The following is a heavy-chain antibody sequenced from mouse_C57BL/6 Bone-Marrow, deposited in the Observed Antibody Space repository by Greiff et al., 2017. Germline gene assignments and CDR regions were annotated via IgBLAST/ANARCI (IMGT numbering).Heavy chain of an antibody. J-gene: IGHJ3*01. CDR1: GFTFSSYG. V-gene: IGHV5-6*01. Sequence: EVMLVESGGDLVKPGGSLKLSCAASGFTFSSYGMSWVRQTPDKRLEWVATISSGGSYTYYPDSVKGRFTISRDNAKNTLYLQMSSLKSEDTAMYYCARHQTAQASFSYWGQGTRVTVSA. CDR2: ISSGGSYT. D-gene: IGHD3-2*02. CDR3: ARHQTAQASFSY.